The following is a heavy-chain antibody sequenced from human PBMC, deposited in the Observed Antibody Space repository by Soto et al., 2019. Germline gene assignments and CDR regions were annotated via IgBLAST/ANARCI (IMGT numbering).Heavy chain of an antibody. V-gene: IGHV5-10-1*01. CDR2: IDPSDSYT. Sequence: SLKISCKGSGYSFTSYWISWVRQMPGKGLEWMGRIDPSDSYTNYSPSFQGHVTISADKSISTAYLQWSSLKASDTAMYYCARQQYCSGGSCYSYYYYGMDVWGQGTTVTVSS. J-gene: IGHJ6*02. CDR1: GYSFTSYW. CDR3: ARQQYCSGGSCYSYYYYGMDV. D-gene: IGHD2-15*01.